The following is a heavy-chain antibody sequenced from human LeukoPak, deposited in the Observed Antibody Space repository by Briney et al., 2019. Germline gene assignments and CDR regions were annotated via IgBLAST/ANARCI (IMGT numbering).Heavy chain of an antibody. V-gene: IGHV3-7*05. CDR1: GFTFGIYW. CDR2: IKEDGSET. Sequence: PGGSLRLSCAASGFTFGIYWMSWVRQAPGKGLEWVANIKEDGSETFYVDSVKGRFTISRDNAKDSVYLQMNSLRAEDTAVYYCARDTYDSSGYYAPFDYWGQGTLVTVSS. J-gene: IGHJ4*02. CDR3: ARDTYDSSGYYAPFDY. D-gene: IGHD3-22*01.